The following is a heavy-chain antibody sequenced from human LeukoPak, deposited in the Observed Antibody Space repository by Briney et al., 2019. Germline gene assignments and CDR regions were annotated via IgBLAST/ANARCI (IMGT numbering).Heavy chain of an antibody. CDR1: GYTFISYD. V-gene: IGHV1-8*01. J-gene: IGHJ4*02. D-gene: IGHD4-17*01. Sequence: ASVKVSCKASGYTFISYDINWVRQATGQGLEWMGWMNPNSGNTGYAQKFQGRVTMTRNTSISTAYMELSSLRSEDTAVYYRARGGAHYGDDSFDYWGQGTLVTVSS. CDR2: MNPNSGNT. CDR3: ARGGAHYGDDSFDY.